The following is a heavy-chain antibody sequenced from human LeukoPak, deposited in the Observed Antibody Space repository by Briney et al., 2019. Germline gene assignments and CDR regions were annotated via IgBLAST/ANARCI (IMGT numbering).Heavy chain of an antibody. J-gene: IGHJ4*02. CDR1: GFTFSSYA. CDR3: AKGEGHYDFWSGYD. Sequence: GGSLRLSCAASGFTFSSYALSWVRQAPGKGLEWVAATSGNGDSTYYEDSVWGRFTISRDNSKNTLYLQMNSLRAEDTAVYYCAKGEGHYDFWSGYDWGQGTLVTVSS. V-gene: IGHV3-23*01. CDR2: TSGNGDST. D-gene: IGHD3-3*01.